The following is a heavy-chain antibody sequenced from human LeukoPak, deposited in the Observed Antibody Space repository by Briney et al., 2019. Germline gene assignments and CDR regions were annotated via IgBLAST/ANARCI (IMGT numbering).Heavy chain of an antibody. V-gene: IGHV4-39*01. CDR1: GGSISSSSYY. J-gene: IGHJ4*02. CDR3: ARQLIGPYSGYDFH. D-gene: IGHD5-12*01. CDR2: IYYSGST. Sequence: KPSETLSLTCTVSGGSISSSSYYWGWIRQPPGKGLEWIGSIYYSGSTYYNPSLKSRVTISVDTSKNQFSLKLSSVTTADTAVYYCARQLIGPYSGYDFHWGQGTLVTVSS.